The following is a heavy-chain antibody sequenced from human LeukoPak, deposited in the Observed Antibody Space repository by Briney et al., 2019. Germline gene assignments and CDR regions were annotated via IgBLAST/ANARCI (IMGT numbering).Heavy chain of an antibody. CDR1: GGSISSYY. V-gene: IGHV4-4*07. J-gene: IGHJ5*02. Sequence: SETPSLTCTVSGGSISSYYWSWIRQPAGKGLEWIGRIYYSGSTNYNPSLKSRVTISVDTSKNQFSLKLSSVTAADTAVYYCARSTILIGANWFDPWGQGTLVTVSS. D-gene: IGHD3-9*01. CDR2: IYYSGST. CDR3: ARSTILIGANWFDP.